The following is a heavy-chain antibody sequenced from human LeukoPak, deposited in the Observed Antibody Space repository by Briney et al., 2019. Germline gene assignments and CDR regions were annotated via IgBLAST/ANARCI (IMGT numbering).Heavy chain of an antibody. J-gene: IGHJ3*02. D-gene: IGHD3-16*02. CDR2: IYTSGST. CDR3: AREVITFGGVIVRHAFDI. CDR1: GGSISSGSYY. Sequence: SSETLSLTCTVSGGSISSGSYYWSWIRQPAWKGLEWIGRIYTSGSTNYNPSLKSRVTISVDTSKNQFSLKLSSVTAADTAVYYCAREVITFGGVIVRHAFDIWGQGTMVTVSS. V-gene: IGHV4-61*02.